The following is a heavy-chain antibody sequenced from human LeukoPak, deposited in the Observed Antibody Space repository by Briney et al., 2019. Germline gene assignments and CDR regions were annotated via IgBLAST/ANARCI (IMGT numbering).Heavy chain of an antibody. CDR1: GYTFTSYG. D-gene: IGHD3-10*01. V-gene: IGHV1-2*02. CDR2: INPNSGGT. CDR3: ARSITMVRGVMRGYDY. Sequence: ASVKVSCKASGYTFTSYGISWVRQAPGQGLEWMGWINPNSGGTNYAQKFQGRVTMTRDTSISTAYMELSRLRSDDTAVYYCARSITMVRGVMRGYDYWGQGTLVTVSS. J-gene: IGHJ4*02.